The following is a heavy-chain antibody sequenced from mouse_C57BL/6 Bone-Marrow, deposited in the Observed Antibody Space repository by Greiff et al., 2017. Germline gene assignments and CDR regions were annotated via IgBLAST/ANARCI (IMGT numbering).Heavy chain of an antibody. Sequence: VQLQQSGAELAKPGASVKLSCKASGYTFTSYWMHWVKPRPGQGLEWIGYINPSSGYTKYNQKFKDKATLTADKSSSTADMQLSSLTYEDSAVYYCARNDGYYEYAMDYWGQGTSVTVSS. CDR2: INPSSGYT. V-gene: IGHV1-7*01. D-gene: IGHD2-3*01. CDR1: GYTFTSYW. J-gene: IGHJ4*01. CDR3: ARNDGYYEYAMDY.